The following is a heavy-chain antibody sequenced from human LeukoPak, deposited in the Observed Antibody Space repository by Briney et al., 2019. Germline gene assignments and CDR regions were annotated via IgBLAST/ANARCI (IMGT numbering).Heavy chain of an antibody. CDR3: AKDQLGLDRRYFDWLLPEYFQH. CDR2: ISGSGGST. V-gene: IGHV3-23*01. Sequence: GGSLRLSCAASGFTFSSYAMSWVRQAPGKGLEWVSAISGSGGSTYYADSVKGRFTISRDNSKNTLYLQMNSLRAEDTAVYYCAKDQLGLDRRYFDWLLPEYFQHWGQGTLVTVSS. CDR1: GFTFSSYA. J-gene: IGHJ1*01. D-gene: IGHD3-9*01.